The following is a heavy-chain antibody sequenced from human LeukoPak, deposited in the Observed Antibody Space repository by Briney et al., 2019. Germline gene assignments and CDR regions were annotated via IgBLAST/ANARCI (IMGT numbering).Heavy chain of an antibody. CDR3: AKDSGRHYYYGMDV. V-gene: IGHV3-9*01. D-gene: IGHD1-26*01. CDR2: INWNSGSI. J-gene: IGHJ6*02. CDR1: GFTFDGFA. Sequence: PGRSLRLSCAASGFTFDGFAMHWVRQVPGKGLEWVSGINWNSGSIGYADSVKGRFIISRDNAKKSLYLQMNTLRAEDTALYYCAKDSGRHYYYGMDVWGQGTTVTVSS.